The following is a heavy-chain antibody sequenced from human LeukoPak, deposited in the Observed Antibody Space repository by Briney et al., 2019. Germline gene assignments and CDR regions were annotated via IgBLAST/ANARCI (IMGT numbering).Heavy chain of an antibody. CDR1: GFTFTIFG. J-gene: IGHJ3*02. D-gene: IGHD3-3*01. CDR2: IDARSGIT. Sequence: GGSLRLSCAASGFTFTIFGLNWVRQAPGKGPEWVSYIDARSGITYYADSVQGRFTLSRDNARESVFLQRDSLRVDDTAVYYCARTYDFGRGPPGDAFDNWGPGTWVIVSS. V-gene: IGHV3-48*01. CDR3: ARTYDFGRGPPGDAFDN.